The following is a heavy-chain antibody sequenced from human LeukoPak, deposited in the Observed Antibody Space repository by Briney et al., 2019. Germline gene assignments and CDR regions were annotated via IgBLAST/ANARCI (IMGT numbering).Heavy chain of an antibody. J-gene: IGHJ3*02. D-gene: IGHD3-22*01. Sequence: GGSLRLSCAASGFTFSNAWMSWVRQAPGKGLEWVGRIKRKTDDGTTKYAAPVKGRFTIPRDDSKNTLYLQMNSLKTEGTAVYYCTTEDHIFRRSIGYSVGAFDIWGQGTMVTVSS. CDR1: GFTFSNAW. CDR3: TTEDHIFRRSIGYSVGAFDI. V-gene: IGHV3-15*01. CDR2: IKRKTDDGTT.